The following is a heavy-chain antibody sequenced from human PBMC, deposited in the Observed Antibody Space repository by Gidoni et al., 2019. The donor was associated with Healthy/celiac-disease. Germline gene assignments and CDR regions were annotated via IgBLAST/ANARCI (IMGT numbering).Heavy chain of an antibody. V-gene: IGHV3-74*01. CDR2: SDGSST. D-gene: IGHD3-10*01. J-gene: IGHJ4*02. CDR3: ARVPMVRGVLPDY. Sequence: SDGSSTSYADSVKGRFTISRDNAKNTLYLQMNSLRAEDTAVYYCARVPMVRGVLPDYWGQGTLVTVSS.